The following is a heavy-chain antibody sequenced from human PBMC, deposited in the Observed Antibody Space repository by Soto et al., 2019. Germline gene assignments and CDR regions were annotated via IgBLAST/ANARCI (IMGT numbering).Heavy chain of an antibody. CDR1: GFTFSNAW. Sequence: EVQLVESGGGLVKPGGSLRLSCAASGFTFSNAWMSWVRQAPGKGLEWVGRIKSKTDGGTTDYAAPVKGRFTISRDDSKNTLYLQMNSLTTEDTAVYYCTGRYYDFWSAYYKEGYWGQGTLVTVSS. D-gene: IGHD3-3*01. CDR2: IKSKTDGGTT. V-gene: IGHV3-15*01. J-gene: IGHJ4*02. CDR3: TGRYYDFWSAYYKEGY.